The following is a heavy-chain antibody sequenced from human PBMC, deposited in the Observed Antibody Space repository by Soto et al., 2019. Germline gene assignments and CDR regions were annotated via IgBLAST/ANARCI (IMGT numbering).Heavy chain of an antibody. V-gene: IGHV4-59*08. CDR3: EKFTPPENSSCYPAWYFDP. CDR2: IYYSGST. Sequence: SETLSLTCTVSGGSISSYYWSWIRQPTGKGLERIGYIYYSGSTNYNPSLKSRVTISVDTSKNQFSLKLSSVTATDTAVYYCEKFTPPENSSCYPAWYFDPWGRGTRVTVSS. J-gene: IGHJ2*01. D-gene: IGHD6-13*01. CDR1: GGSISSYY.